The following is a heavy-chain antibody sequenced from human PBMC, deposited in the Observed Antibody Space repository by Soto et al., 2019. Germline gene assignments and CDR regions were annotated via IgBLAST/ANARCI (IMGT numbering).Heavy chain of an antibody. J-gene: IGHJ4*02. V-gene: IGHV4-34*01. CDR2: INHSGST. CDR3: ARGRGGTEWELFLFDY. Sequence: SETLSLTCAVYGGSFSGYYWSWIRQPPGKGLEWIGEINHSGSTNYNPSLKSRVTISVDTSKNQFSLKLSSVTAADTAVYYCARGRGGTEWELFLFDYWGQGTLVTVSS. D-gene: IGHD1-26*01. CDR1: GGSFSGYY.